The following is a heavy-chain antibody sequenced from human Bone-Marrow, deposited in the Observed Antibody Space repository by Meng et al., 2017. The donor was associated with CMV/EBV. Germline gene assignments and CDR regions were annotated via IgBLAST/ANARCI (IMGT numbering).Heavy chain of an antibody. CDR1: GFTFSNYT. Sequence: GESLKISCAASGFTFSNYTMHWVRQAPGKGLEWVSSISSSSSYIYYADSVKGRSTISRDNSRNTLYLRINSLRPEDTGVYYCARPYNPYDFWNGYSYYFDYCGQGALVASSS. D-gene: IGHD3-3*01. J-gene: IGHJ4*02. CDR2: ISSSSSYI. V-gene: IGHV3-21*01. CDR3: ARPYNPYDFWNGYSYYFDY.